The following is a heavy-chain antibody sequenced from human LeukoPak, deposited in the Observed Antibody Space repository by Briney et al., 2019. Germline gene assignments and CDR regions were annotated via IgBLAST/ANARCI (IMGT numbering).Heavy chain of an antibody. Sequence: GASVKVSCKVSGYTLTELSIHWVRQAPGKGLEWMGGFDPEDGETIYAQKFQGRVTMTDDTSTDTAYMELSSLRSEDTAVYYCARGLANIVVVPAAMEDWFDPWGQGTLVTVSS. CDR2: FDPEDGET. V-gene: IGHV1-24*01. CDR3: ARGLANIVVVPAAMEDWFDP. CDR1: GYTLTELS. D-gene: IGHD2-2*01. J-gene: IGHJ5*02.